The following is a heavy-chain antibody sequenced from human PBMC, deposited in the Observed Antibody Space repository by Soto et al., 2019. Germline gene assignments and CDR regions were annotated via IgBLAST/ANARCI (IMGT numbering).Heavy chain of an antibody. CDR1: GGSFSGYY. V-gene: IGHV4-34*01. J-gene: IGHJ6*02. D-gene: IGHD2-21*02. CDR3: ARGMSGVVTAMYYGMDV. Sequence: SETLSLTCAVYGGSFSGYYCSWIRQPPGKGLDWIGEIHHSGSTNYNPSLKSRVTISADTSKNQFSLKLSSVTAADTAVYYCARGMSGVVTAMYYGMDVWGQGTTVTVSS. CDR2: IHHSGST.